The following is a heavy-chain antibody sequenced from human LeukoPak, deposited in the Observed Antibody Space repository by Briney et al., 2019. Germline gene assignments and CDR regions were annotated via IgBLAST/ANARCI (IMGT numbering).Heavy chain of an antibody. CDR1: GYTFTNYA. D-gene: IGHD5-24*01. CDR3: ARVARGGWHDAFDI. V-gene: IGHV7-4-1*02. J-gene: IGHJ3*02. CDR2: INTNTGNP. Sequence: ASVKVSCKASGYTFTNYAMNRVRQAPGQGLEWMGWINTNTGNPTYAQGFTGRFVFSLDTSVSTAYLQISSLKAEDTAVYYCARVARGGWHDAFDIWGQGTMVTVSS.